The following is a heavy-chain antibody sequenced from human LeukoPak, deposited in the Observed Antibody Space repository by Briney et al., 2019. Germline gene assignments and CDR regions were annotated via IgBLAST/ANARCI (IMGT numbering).Heavy chain of an antibody. CDR1: GYSISSGYY. J-gene: IGHJ4*02. V-gene: IGHV4-38-2*01. CDR2: IYHSGST. CDR3: ARSANSGRETNY. D-gene: IGHD5-12*01. Sequence: TSETLSLTCAVSGYSISSGYYWGWIRQPPGKGLEWIGSIYHSGSTYYNPSLKSRVTISVDTSKNQFSLKLSSVTAADTAVYYCARSANSGRETNYWGQGTLVTVSS.